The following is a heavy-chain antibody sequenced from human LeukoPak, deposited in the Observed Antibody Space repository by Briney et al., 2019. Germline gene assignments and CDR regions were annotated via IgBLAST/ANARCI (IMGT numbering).Heavy chain of an antibody. Sequence: TPSETLSLTCAVYGGSFSGYYWSWIRQPPGKGLEWIGEINHSGSTNYNPSLKSRVTISVDTSKNQFSLKLSSVTGADTAVYYCARDWNYDYYYYDMDVWGQGTTVTVSS. V-gene: IGHV4-34*01. J-gene: IGHJ6*02. CDR1: GGSFSGYY. CDR3: ARDWNYDYYYYDMDV. D-gene: IGHD1-7*01. CDR2: INHSGST.